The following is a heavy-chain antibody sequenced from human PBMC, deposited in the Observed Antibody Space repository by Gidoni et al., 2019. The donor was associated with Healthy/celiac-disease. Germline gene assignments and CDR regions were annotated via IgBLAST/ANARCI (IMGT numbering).Heavy chain of an antibody. J-gene: IGHJ5*02. Sequence: QVQLQESGPGLVKPSETLSLTCTVSGGSISSYYWSWIRQPPGKGLEWIGYIYYSGSTNYNPSLKSRVTISVDTSKNQFSLKLSSVTAADTAVYYCARVGELRYFGQNWFDPWGQGTLVTVSS. V-gene: IGHV4-59*01. D-gene: IGHD3-9*01. CDR3: ARVGELRYFGQNWFDP. CDR2: IYYSGST. CDR1: GGSISSYY.